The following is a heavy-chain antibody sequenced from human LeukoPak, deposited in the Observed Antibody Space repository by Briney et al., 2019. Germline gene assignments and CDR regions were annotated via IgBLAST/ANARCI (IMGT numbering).Heavy chain of an antibody. CDR2: ISGSGGST. CDR3: AKDMVRGVMRGYFDY. Sequence: GGTLRLSCAASGFTFSSYGMSWVRQAPGKGLEWVSAISGSGGSTYYADSVMGRFTISRDNSKNTLYLQMNSLRAEDTAVYYCAKDMVRGVMRGYFDYWGQGTLVTVSS. CDR1: GFTFSSYG. D-gene: IGHD3-10*01. V-gene: IGHV3-23*01. J-gene: IGHJ4*02.